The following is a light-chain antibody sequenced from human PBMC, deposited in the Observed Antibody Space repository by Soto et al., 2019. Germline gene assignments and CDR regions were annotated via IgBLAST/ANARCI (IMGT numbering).Light chain of an antibody. J-gene: IGKJ2*01. Sequence: DIRMTQSPASXSASVEDRVTITCRASQTISNYLNWYQQKPGAAPKLLIYSASTLQSGVPSRFSGSGFGTDYTLTVSSLQPADFAVYYCQQTFRTPHTFGQGTKVDIK. V-gene: IGKV1-39*01. CDR2: SAS. CDR3: QQTFRTPHT. CDR1: QTISNY.